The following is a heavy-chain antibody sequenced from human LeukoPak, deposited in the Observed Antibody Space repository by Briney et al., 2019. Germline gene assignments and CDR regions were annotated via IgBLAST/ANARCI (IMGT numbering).Heavy chain of an antibody. D-gene: IGHD6-19*01. CDR3: ARAPTPVAKWAFDI. V-gene: IGHV3-7*05. Sequence: GGSLRLSCAASGFTFSSYWMSWVRQAPGKGLEWVANIKQDGSDKYYGDSVKGRFTVSRDNAKNSLYLQMNSLRADDTAVYYCARAPTPVAKWAFDIWGQGTMVTVSS. CDR1: GFTFSSYW. CDR2: IKQDGSDK. J-gene: IGHJ3*02.